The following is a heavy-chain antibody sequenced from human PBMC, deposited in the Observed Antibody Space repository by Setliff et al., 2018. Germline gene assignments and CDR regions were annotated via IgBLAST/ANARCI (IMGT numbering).Heavy chain of an antibody. V-gene: IGHV1-69*05. CDR3: VREGVDSRSSTDYRYYMDV. CDR1: GGTFSSYG. Sequence: SVKVSCKASGGTFSSYGISWVRQAPGQGLEWMGGTIPIFGTTNYAQKFQGRVTIITDESTSTAYMQLSSLRSEDTAVYYCVREGVDSRSSTDYRYYMDVCGEGTTVTVSS. J-gene: IGHJ6*03. CDR2: TIPIFGTT. D-gene: IGHD3-22*01.